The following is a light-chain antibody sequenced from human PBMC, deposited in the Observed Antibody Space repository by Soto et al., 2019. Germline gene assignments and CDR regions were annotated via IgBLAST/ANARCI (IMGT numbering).Light chain of an antibody. CDR2: DVT. V-gene: IGLV2-11*01. J-gene: IGLJ1*01. Sequence: QSALTQPRSVSESPGQSVTISCTGTSSDVGGYDYLSWYQQHPGKAPKLMIYDVTKRPSGVPDRFSGSKSGNTASLTISGLQTKDEADYYCCSYAGSYTYVFGTGTKVTVL. CDR3: CSYAGSYTYV. CDR1: SSDVGGYDY.